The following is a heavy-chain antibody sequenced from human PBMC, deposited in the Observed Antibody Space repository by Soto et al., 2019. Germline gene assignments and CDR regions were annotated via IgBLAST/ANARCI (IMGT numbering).Heavy chain of an antibody. D-gene: IGHD2-2*02. CDR1: GFTFSSYG. V-gene: IGHV3-30*18. CDR2: ISYDGSNK. Sequence: PGGSLRLSCAASGFTFSSYGMDWVRQAPGKGLEWVAVISYDGSNKYYADSVKGRFTISRDNSKNTLYLQMNSLRAEDTAVYYCAKDLLAIPSDDAFDIWGQGTMVTVSS. CDR3: AKDLLAIPSDDAFDI. J-gene: IGHJ3*02.